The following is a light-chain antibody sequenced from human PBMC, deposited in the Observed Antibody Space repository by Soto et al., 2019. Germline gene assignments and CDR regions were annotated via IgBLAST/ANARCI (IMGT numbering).Light chain of an antibody. Sequence: EIVMTHSPATLSVSPGERATLSCRASQSVSSNLAWYQQKPGQAPRLLIYGPSTRATGIPARFSGSGSGPEFTLTISSLQSEDFAVYYCQQYNNWPPWTFGQGTKVDIK. CDR2: GPS. CDR3: QQYNNWPPWT. J-gene: IGKJ1*01. V-gene: IGKV3-15*01. CDR1: QSVSSN.